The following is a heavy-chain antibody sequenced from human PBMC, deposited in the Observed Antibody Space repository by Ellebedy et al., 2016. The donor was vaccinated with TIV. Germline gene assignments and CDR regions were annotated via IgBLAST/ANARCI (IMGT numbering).Heavy chain of an antibody. D-gene: IGHD3-9*01. V-gene: IGHV6-1*01. CDR1: GDSVSANNIA. J-gene: IGHJ4*02. CDR3: ARIDPWQPIDD. Sequence: SQTLSLTCAISGDSVSANNIAWSWVRQSPSRGLEWLGRTYYRSHWFIDYSVSMKGRISFNPDTSKNQVSLQLASVTPDDTGVYYCARIDPWQPIDDWGQGILVTVSS. CDR2: TYYRSHWFI.